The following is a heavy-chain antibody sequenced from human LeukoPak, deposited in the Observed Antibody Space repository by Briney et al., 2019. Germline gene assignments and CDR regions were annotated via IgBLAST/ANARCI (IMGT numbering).Heavy chain of an antibody. J-gene: IGHJ4*02. CDR2: INPGGSII. D-gene: IGHD1-1*01. Sequence: GGSLRLSCAASGFTFSSHWMSWVRQAPGKGLEWVSSINPGGSIIFYSDSVKGRFTISRDNAKNSLYLQMNSLRAEDTALYFCASGIRERGFDYWGQGTLVTVSS. CDR3: ASGIRERGFDY. CDR1: GFTFSSHW. V-gene: IGHV3-21*01.